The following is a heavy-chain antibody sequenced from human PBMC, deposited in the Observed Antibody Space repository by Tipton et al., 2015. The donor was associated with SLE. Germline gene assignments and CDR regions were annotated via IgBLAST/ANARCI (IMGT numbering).Heavy chain of an antibody. D-gene: IGHD4-17*01. CDR3: AKDSAVTTPLYYYGMDV. CDR1: GFTFSSYA. Sequence: GSLRLSCAASGFTFSSYAMSWVRQAPGKGLEWVSVIYSGDSTYYADSVKGRFTISRDNSKNTLYPQMNSLRAEDTALYYCAKDSAVTTPLYYYGMDVWGQGTTVTVSS. V-gene: IGHV3-23*03. CDR2: IYSGDST. J-gene: IGHJ6*02.